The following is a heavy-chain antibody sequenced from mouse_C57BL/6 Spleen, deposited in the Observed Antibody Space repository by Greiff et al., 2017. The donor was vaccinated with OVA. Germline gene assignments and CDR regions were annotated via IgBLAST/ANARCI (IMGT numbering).Heavy chain of an antibody. V-gene: IGHV1-7*01. CDR1: GYTFTSYW. J-gene: IGHJ1*03. Sequence: VQLQQSGAELAKPGASVKLSCKASGYTFTSYWMHWVKQRPGQGLEWIGYINPSSGYTKYNQKFKDKATLTADKSSSTAYMQLSSLTDEDSADYYCARTGNEWYFDVWGTGTTVTVSS. CDR2: INPSSGYT. CDR3: ARTGNEWYFDV. D-gene: IGHD1-1*01.